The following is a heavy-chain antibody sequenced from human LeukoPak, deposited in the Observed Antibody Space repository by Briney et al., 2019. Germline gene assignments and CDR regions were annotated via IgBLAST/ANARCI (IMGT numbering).Heavy chain of an antibody. CDR1: GYTFTSYG. CDR2: ISAYNGNT. D-gene: IGHD3-22*01. CDR3: AREKYYYDSSGGVDP. Sequence: ASVKVSCKASGYTFTSYGISWVRQAPGQGLEWRGWISAYNGNTNYAQKLQGRVTMTTDTSTSTAYMELRRLRSGDTAVYYCAREKYYYDSSGGVDPWGEGTLVTVSS. J-gene: IGHJ5*02. V-gene: IGHV1-18*01.